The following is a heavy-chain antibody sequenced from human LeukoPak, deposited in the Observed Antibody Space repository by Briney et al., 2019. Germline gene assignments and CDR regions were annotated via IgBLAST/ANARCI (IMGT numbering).Heavy chain of an antibody. D-gene: IGHD1-1*01. CDR1: GFSFSHYD. Sequence: GGSLRLSCVASGFSFSHYDMNWVRLAPGKGLEWVSYIHSGGNTIYYADSVKGRFTISRDFAKNSLYLQMQSLRAEDTAVYYCARKLTGTTYFDYWGQGTLVTVSS. CDR2: IHSGGNTI. J-gene: IGHJ4*02. V-gene: IGHV3-48*03. CDR3: ARKLTGTTYFDY.